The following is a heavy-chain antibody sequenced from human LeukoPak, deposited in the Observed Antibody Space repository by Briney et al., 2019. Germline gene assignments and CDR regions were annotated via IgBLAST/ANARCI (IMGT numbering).Heavy chain of an antibody. CDR3: ARGPASDYNWFDP. CDR1: GYTFSTYS. CDR2: ISAYTGHT. Sequence: ASVKVSCKASGYTFSTYSISWVRQAPGQGLEWMGWISAYTGHTNYAQNLQGRVTMTTDTSTSTAYMELRGLTSDDTAVYCCARGPASDYNWFDPWGQGTLVTVSS. D-gene: IGHD2-21*02. J-gene: IGHJ5*02. V-gene: IGHV1-18*01.